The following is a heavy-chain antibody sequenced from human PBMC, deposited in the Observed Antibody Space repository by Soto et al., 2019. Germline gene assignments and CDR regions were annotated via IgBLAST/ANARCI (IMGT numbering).Heavy chain of an antibody. CDR3: ARGAVAAADPTYYYYGMDV. CDR1: GGTFSSYA. J-gene: IGHJ6*02. V-gene: IGHV1-69*13. CDR2: IIPIFGTA. D-gene: IGHD6-13*01. Sequence: SVKVSCKASGGTFSSYAISWVRQAPGQGLEWMGGIIPIFGTANYAQKFQGRVTITADESMSAAYMELSSLRSEDTAVYYCARGAVAAADPTYYYYGMDVWGQGTTVTVSS.